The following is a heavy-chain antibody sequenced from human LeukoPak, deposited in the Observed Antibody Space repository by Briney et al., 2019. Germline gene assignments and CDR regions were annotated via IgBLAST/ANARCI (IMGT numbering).Heavy chain of an antibody. CDR3: TTDLGYCSSTSCYEEEVYFDY. Sequence: KSGGSLRLSCAASGFTFSNAWMSWVRQAPGKGLEWVGRIKSKTDGGTTDYAAPVKGRFTISRDDSKNTLSVQMNSLKTEDTAVYYCTTDLGYCSSTSCYEEEVYFDYWGQGILVTVSS. J-gene: IGHJ4*02. V-gene: IGHV3-15*01. CDR1: GFTFSNAW. CDR2: IKSKTDGGTT. D-gene: IGHD2-2*01.